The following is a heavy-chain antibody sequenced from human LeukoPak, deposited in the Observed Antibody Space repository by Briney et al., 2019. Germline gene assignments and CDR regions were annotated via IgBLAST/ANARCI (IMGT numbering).Heavy chain of an antibody. CDR2: INSSGKT. J-gene: IGHJ6*03. V-gene: IGHV4-4*07. CDR1: GGSISIYY. D-gene: IGHD2-15*01. Sequence: SETLSLTCTVSGGSISIYYWSWIRQPAGKGPEWVGRINSSGKTFYNPSLRSRVTMSVDESKNQFSLRLSSVAAADTAVYYCARASYCSGGSCSYYYYYYMDVWGKGTTVTVSS. CDR3: ARASYCSGGSCSYYYYYYMDV.